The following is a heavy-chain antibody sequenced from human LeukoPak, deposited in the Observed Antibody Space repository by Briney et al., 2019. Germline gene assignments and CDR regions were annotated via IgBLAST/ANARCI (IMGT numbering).Heavy chain of an antibody. CDR3: ARAVGPFDI. CDR2: IWYDGSIK. Sequence: GGSLRLSCAASGFTFSTYGMHWVRQAPGKGLEWVAVIWYDGSIKYYADSVKGRFTISRDNSKNTLYLQMNSLRAEDTVVYYCARAVGPFDIWGQGTIVIVSS. J-gene: IGHJ3*02. V-gene: IGHV3-33*01. CDR1: GFTFSTYG. D-gene: IGHD3-16*01.